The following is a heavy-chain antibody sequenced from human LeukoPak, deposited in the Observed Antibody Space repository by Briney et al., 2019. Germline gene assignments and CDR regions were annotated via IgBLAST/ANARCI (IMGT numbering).Heavy chain of an antibody. CDR3: ARKSWLTSDFDY. J-gene: IGHJ4*02. V-gene: IGHV4-34*01. CDR2: INHSGST. D-gene: IGHD3-9*01. CDR1: GGSFSGYY. Sequence: SETLSLTCGAYGGSFSGYYWSWIRQPPGKGLEWIGEINHSGSTNYNPSLKSRVTISIDTSKNQFSLKLNSVTAADTAVYYCARKSWLTSDFDYWGQGTLVTVSS.